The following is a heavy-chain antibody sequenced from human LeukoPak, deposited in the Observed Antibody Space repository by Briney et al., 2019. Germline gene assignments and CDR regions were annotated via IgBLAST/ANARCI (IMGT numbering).Heavy chain of an antibody. CDR2: ISSNGGST. J-gene: IGHJ4*02. Sequence: GGSLRLSCSASGFTFSRYTAHWVRQAPGKGMEYVSGISSNGGSTYYADSVKGRFTISRDNSKNTLYVQMSSLRAEDTAVYYCVTTYDTSGYYPFDYWGQGTLVTVSS. D-gene: IGHD3-22*01. V-gene: IGHV3-64*05. CDR1: GFTFSRYT. CDR3: VTTYDTSGYYPFDY.